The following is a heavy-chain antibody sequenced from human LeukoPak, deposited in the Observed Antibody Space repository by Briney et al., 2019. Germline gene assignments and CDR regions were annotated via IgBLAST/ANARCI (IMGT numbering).Heavy chain of an antibody. V-gene: IGHV3-30-3*01. Sequence: GGSLRLSCAASGFSFSTYTMHWVRQAPGKGLEWVAVMSYDGSDKYYADSVKGRFTISRDNSKNTLYLQMNSLRDEDTAVYYCARDHKYAFDYWGQGILVTVSS. CDR3: ARDHKYAFDY. CDR1: GFSFSTYT. CDR2: MSYDGSDK. J-gene: IGHJ4*02. D-gene: IGHD2-2*01.